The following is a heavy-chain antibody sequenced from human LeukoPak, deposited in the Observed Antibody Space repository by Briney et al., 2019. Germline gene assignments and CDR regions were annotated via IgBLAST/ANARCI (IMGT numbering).Heavy chain of an antibody. V-gene: IGHV3-53*01. J-gene: IGHJ4*02. CDR1: GFTVSNNY. CDR2: IHSGGST. D-gene: IGHD2-2*01. Sequence: GGSLRLSCAASGFTVSNNYMTWVRQAPGKELEWVSVIHSGGSTYYADAVKGRFTISRDNSKNTLYLQMNSLRVEDTAIYYCARHCSSSNCRAYWGQGTLVTVSS. CDR3: ARHCSSSNCRAY.